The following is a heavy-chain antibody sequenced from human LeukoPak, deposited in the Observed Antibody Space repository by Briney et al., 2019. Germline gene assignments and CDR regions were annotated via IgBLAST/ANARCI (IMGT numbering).Heavy chain of an antibody. D-gene: IGHD6-13*01. V-gene: IGHV3-11*04. J-gene: IGHJ6*03. Sequence: GGSLRLSCAASGFTFSDYYMSWIRQAPGKGLEWVSYISSSGSTIYYADSVKGRFTISRDNSKNTLYLQMDSLRAEDTAVYYCARVKSAAGMDVWGKGTTVTVSS. CDR3: ARVKSAAGMDV. CDR2: ISSSGSTI. CDR1: GFTFSDYY.